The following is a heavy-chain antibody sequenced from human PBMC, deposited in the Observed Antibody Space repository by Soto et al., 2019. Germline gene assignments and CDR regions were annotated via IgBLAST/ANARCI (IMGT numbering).Heavy chain of an antibody. CDR3: TTNPSSPQGYCSGGSCYSDY. D-gene: IGHD2-15*01. CDR2: IKSKTDGGTT. CDR1: GFTFSNAW. Sequence: PGGSLRLCCAASGFTFSNAWMSWVRQAPGKGLEWVGRIKSKTDGGTTDYAAPVKGRFTISRDDSKNTLYLQMNSLKTEDTAVYYCTTNPSSPQGYCSGGSCYSDYWGQGTLVTVSS. V-gene: IGHV3-15*01. J-gene: IGHJ4*02.